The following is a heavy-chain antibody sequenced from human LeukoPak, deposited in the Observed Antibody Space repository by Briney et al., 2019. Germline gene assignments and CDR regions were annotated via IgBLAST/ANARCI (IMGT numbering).Heavy chain of an antibody. CDR3: ARADCSSSSCYTVAY. V-gene: IGHV3-64*01. D-gene: IGHD2-2*02. Sequence: GGSLRLSCAASGFTFNSYAMQWVRQAPGEGLEYVSGISSDGDATYYANSAKERFIISRDNSRNMLYLQMGSLRAEDMAVYYCARADCSSSSCYTVAYWGQGTLVTVSS. J-gene: IGHJ4*02. CDR2: ISSDGDAT. CDR1: GFTFNSYA.